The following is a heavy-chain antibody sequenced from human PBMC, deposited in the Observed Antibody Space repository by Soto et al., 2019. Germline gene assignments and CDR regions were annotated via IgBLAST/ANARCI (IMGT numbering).Heavy chain of an antibody. D-gene: IGHD2-2*01. J-gene: IGHJ4*02. V-gene: IGHV1-3*01. CDR3: AREGYCSSTSCSVLFDY. CDR2: INAGNGNT. CDR1: GYTFTSYA. Sequence: AASVKVSCKASGYTFTSYAMHWVRQAPGQRLEWMGWINAGNGNTKYSQKFQGRVTITRDTSASTAYMELSSLRSEDTAVYYCAREGYCSSTSCSVLFDYWGQGTLVTVSS.